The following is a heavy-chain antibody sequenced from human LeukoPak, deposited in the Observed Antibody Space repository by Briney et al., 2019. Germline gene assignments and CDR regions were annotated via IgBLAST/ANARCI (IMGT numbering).Heavy chain of an antibody. V-gene: IGHV3-23*01. CDR3: ARDKFRDYYDSSGYCPFDY. CDR1: GFTFSSYA. CDR2: ISATGGST. D-gene: IGHD3-22*01. J-gene: IGHJ4*02. Sequence: QPGGSLRLSCAASGFTFSSYAMSWVRQAPGKGLEWVSSISATGGSTYYADSVKGRSTISRDNSKNTLYLQMNSLRVEDTAVYYCARDKFRDYYDSSGYCPFDYWGQGTLVTVSS.